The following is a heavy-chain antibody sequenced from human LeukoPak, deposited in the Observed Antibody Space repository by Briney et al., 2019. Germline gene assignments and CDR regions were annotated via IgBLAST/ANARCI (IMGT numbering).Heavy chain of an antibody. CDR2: VYHSFSS. V-gene: IGHV4-59*01. CDR1: GASMNDYY. D-gene: IGHD4-11*01. Sequence: SETLSLTCAVSGASMNDYYWSWIRQTPGNGLEWIGHVYHSFSSNFSPSLKSRVTMSMDTSKSQFSLRVTSVTAADTAVYYCACYSVLGRTFDCWGQGTQVTVSS. J-gene: IGHJ4*02. CDR3: ACYSVLGRTFDC.